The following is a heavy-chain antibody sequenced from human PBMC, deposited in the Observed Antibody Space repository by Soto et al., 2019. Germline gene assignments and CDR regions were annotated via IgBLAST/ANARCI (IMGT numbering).Heavy chain of an antibody. Sequence: QVQLVESGGGVVQPGRSLRLSCAASGFTFSSYAMHWVRQAPGKGLEWVAVISYDGSNKYYADSVKGRFTISRDNSKNTLYLQMNSLRAEDTAVYYCAGEMATSQGVFSYWGQGTLVTVSS. J-gene: IGHJ4*02. CDR3: AGEMATSQGVFSY. CDR2: ISYDGSNK. D-gene: IGHD5-12*01. CDR1: GFTFSSYA. V-gene: IGHV3-30-3*01.